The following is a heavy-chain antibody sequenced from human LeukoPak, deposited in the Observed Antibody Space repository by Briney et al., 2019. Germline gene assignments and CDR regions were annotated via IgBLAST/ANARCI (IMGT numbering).Heavy chain of an antibody. CDR1: GGSISSYY. CDR2: IYTSGST. J-gene: IGHJ3*02. CDR3: AREGQQLLRSNAFDI. Sequence: PSETLSLTCTVSGGSISSYYWSWIRQPAGKGLEWIGRIYTSGSTNYNPSLKSRVTMSVDTSKNQFSLKLSSVTAADTAVYYCAREGQQLLRSNAFDIWGQGTMVTVSS. D-gene: IGHD6-13*01. V-gene: IGHV4-4*07.